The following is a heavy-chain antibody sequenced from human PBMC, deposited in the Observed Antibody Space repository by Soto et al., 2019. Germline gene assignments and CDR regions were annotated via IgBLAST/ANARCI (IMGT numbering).Heavy chain of an antibody. D-gene: IGHD2-2*01. V-gene: IGHV3-11*01. Sequence: PGGSLRLSCAASGFTFSDYYMSWIRQAPGKGLEWVSYISSSGSTIYYADSVKGRFTISRDNAKNSLYLQMNSLRAEDTAVYYCARRCEVPAAMLSKGRSWFVPWGQGTLVTVSS. CDR1: GFTFSDYY. CDR2: ISSSGSTI. CDR3: ARRCEVPAAMLSKGRSWFVP. J-gene: IGHJ5*02.